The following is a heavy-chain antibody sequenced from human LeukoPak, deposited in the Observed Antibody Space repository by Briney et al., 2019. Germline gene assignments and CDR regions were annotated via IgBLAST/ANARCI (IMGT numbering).Heavy chain of an antibody. J-gene: IGHJ4*02. D-gene: IGHD6-6*01. CDR3: AGPSSSGVGY. CDR2: ISGSGGST. V-gene: IGHV3-23*01. Sequence: GGSLRLSCAASGFTFSGYAMSWVRQAPGKGLEWVSAISGSGGSTYYANSVKGRFTISRDNSKNTLYVQMNSLRVEDTAVYYCAGPSSSGVGYWGQGTLVTVSS. CDR1: GFTFSGYA.